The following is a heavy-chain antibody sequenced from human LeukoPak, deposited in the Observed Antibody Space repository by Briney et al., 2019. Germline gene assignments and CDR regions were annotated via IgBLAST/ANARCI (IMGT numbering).Heavy chain of an antibody. Sequence: GGSLRLSCAASGFTFSSSAMRWVRQAPGKGLEWVSAISGSGGSTYYADSVKGRFTISRDNTKNTLYLQMNSLRAEDTAVYYCAKDSNGGVSNFDYWGQGTLVTVSS. V-gene: IGHV3-23*01. D-gene: IGHD3-16*01. CDR1: GFTFSSSA. CDR3: AKDSNGGVSNFDY. J-gene: IGHJ4*02. CDR2: ISGSGGST.